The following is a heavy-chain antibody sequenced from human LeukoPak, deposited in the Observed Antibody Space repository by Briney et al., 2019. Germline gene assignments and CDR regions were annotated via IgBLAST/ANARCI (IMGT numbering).Heavy chain of an antibody. V-gene: IGHV4-59*01. Sequence: PSETLSLTCTVSGGSISSYYWSWIRQPPGKGLEWIGYIYHSGSTNYNSSLKSRVTISVDTSKNQFSLKLSSMTAADTAVYYCARGRGLRSTNGYGMDVWGQGTTVTVSS. CDR3: ARGRGLRSTNGYGMDV. CDR2: IYHSGST. D-gene: IGHD5/OR15-5a*01. J-gene: IGHJ6*02. CDR1: GGSISSYY.